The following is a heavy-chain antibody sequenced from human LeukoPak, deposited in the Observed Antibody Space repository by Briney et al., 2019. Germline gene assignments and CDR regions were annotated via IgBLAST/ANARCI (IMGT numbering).Heavy chain of an antibody. CDR1: GVTFINAW. Sequence: PGGSLRLSCAASGVTFINAWMSWVRQAPGKGLEGVGRIKSNSDGGTTDYAAPVKGRFTISRDDSKNTLYLQMNSLKTEDTALYYCTTTKAGYSSSGPIDNWGQGTLVTVSS. CDR3: TTTKAGYSSSGPIDN. V-gene: IGHV3-15*01. CDR2: IKSNSDGGTT. D-gene: IGHD6-13*01. J-gene: IGHJ4*02.